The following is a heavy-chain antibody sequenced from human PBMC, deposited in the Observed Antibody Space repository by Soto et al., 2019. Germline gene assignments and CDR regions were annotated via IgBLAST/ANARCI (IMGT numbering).Heavy chain of an antibody. CDR3: ASTAHGGFNFGMDV. D-gene: IGHD3-10*01. CDR1: GGTFSSYA. Sequence: QVPLVQSGAEVKQPGSSVKVSCKASGGTFSSYAISWVRQAPGQGLEWMGGIIPIFGTANYAQKFQGRVTITADESTSTAYMELSSLRSEDTAVYYCASTAHGGFNFGMDVWGQGTTVTVSS. J-gene: IGHJ6*02. V-gene: IGHV1-69*01. CDR2: IIPIFGTA.